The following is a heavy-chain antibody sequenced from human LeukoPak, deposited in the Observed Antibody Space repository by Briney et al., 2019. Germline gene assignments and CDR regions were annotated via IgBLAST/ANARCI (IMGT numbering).Heavy chain of an antibody. V-gene: IGHV4-39*01. D-gene: IGHD3-10*01. CDR1: GGSIRSSTYY. J-gene: IGHJ4*02. CDR3: ARQGSYYYGSGTYYNGHFDY. Sequence: SETLSLTCTVSGGSIRSSTYYWGWIRQPPGKGLEWIGSMYYTGSTYYSPSLKSRVTISVDTSKNQFSLKLSSVTAADTAVYYCARQGSYYYGSGTYYNGHFDYWAQGTLVTVSS. CDR2: MYYTGST.